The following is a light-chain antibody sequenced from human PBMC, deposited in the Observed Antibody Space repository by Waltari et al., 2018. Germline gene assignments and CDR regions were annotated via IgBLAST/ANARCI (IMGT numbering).Light chain of an antibody. Sequence: SYVLTQPPSVSVAPGKTARVTCGGDDIGDKSVHWYRQEPGQAPVLVVYDDDDRPSGIPERFSGSNSANTATLTISRAEAGDEADYYCQVWDSSRDHYVFGSGTKVTVL. CDR2: DDD. CDR1: DIGDKS. J-gene: IGLJ1*01. CDR3: QVWDSSRDHYV. V-gene: IGLV3-21*03.